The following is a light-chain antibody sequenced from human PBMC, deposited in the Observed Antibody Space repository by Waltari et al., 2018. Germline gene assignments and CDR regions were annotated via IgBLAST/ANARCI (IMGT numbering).Light chain of an antibody. J-gene: IGKJ1*01. Sequence: EIMLTQSPGTLSLSPGARATLSCRASQSISSPLAWYQQKPGQAPRLRIYDASTRDTGIPDRFSGSGSGTDFSLTISRLEPEDSAVYYCQQYVSLPATFGQGTKVEIK. CDR1: QSISSP. CDR2: DAS. V-gene: IGKV3-20*01. CDR3: QQYVSLPAT.